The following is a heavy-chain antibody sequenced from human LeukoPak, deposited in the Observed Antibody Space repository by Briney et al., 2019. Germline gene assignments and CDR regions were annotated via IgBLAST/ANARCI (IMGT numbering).Heavy chain of an antibody. CDR1: GFTFDDYA. CDR3: AKGYRGSYLANSDY. CDR2: ISWNSGSI. Sequence: TGRSLRLSCAASGFTFDDYAMHWVRQAPGKGLEWVSGISWNSGSIGYADSVKGRFTISGDNAKNSLYLQMNSLRAEDTALYYCAKGYRGSYLANSDYWGQGTLVTVSS. D-gene: IGHD1-26*01. V-gene: IGHV3-9*01. J-gene: IGHJ4*02.